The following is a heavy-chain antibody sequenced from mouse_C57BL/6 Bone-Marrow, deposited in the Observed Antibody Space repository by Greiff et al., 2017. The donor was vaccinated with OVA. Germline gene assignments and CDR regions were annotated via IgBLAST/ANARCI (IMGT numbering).Heavy chain of an antibody. V-gene: IGHV1-52*01. CDR1: GYTFTSYW. J-gene: IGHJ4*01. CDR2: IDPSDSET. D-gene: IGHD1-1*01. CDR3: AKHGSSPYAMDY. Sequence: QVQLQQPGAELVRPGSSVKLSCKASGYTFTSYWMHWVKQRPIQGLEWIGNIDPSDSETHYNQKFKDKATLTVDKSSNTAYMQLSSLTSEDSAVYYCAKHGSSPYAMDYWGQGTSVTVSS.